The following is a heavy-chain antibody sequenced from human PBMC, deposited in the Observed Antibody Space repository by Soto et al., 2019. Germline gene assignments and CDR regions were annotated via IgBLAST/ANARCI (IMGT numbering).Heavy chain of an antibody. CDR3: ARHEGGGYGDPRGYYGMDV. Sequence: PGESLKISCKGSGYSFTSYWISRVRQMPGKGLEWMGRIDPSDSYTNYSPSFQGHVTISADKSISTAYLQWSSLKASDTAMYYCARHEGGGYGDPRGYYGMDVWGQGTTVTVSS. CDR1: GYSFTSYW. D-gene: IGHD4-17*01. V-gene: IGHV5-10-1*01. CDR2: IDPSDSYT. J-gene: IGHJ6*02.